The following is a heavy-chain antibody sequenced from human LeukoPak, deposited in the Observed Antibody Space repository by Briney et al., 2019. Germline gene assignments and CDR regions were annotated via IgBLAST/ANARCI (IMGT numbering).Heavy chain of an antibody. CDR1: GSSFTTHW. V-gene: IGHV5-51*01. CDR2: IYRIDSDT. J-gene: IGHJ6*03. CDR3: ARLPAGAGPTFYYYMDV. D-gene: IGHD6-19*01. Sequence: GESLKISCKASGSSFTTHWIVWRRHLPGKGLEWMGVIYRIDSDTKYNPSFQGQVTISADKSITTAYLQWSSLKASDTAMYYCARLPAGAGPTFYYYMDVWDKGTTVIVSS.